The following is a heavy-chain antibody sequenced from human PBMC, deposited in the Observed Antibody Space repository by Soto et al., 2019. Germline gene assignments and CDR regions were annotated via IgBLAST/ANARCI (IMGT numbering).Heavy chain of an antibody. J-gene: IGHJ4*02. CDR2: IKDGGVT. CDR1: GGSLTDYY. CDR3: ARGQEGIVATH. Sequence: QVHLQQWGAGLLKPSETLSLTCAVNGGSLTDYYWSWLRQPPGKGLEWIGEIKDGGVTNYSPSLKGRVTMSADTSKNQFSLKLNSVTAADTAVYYCARGQEGIVATHWDQGTLVTVSS. V-gene: IGHV4-34*01. D-gene: IGHD5-12*01.